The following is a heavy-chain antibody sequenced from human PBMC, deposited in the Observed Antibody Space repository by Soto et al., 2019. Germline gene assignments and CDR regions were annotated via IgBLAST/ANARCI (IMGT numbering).Heavy chain of an antibody. Sequence: PSETLSLTCTVSGGSINSNVYYWGWLRQPPGNGLEWIGNIDYNGSTYYDTSLKSRVTVSNDTSKNQLSLKLTHVTAADTALYYCGKVLVGATGHTDSDSWGQGTMVTV. J-gene: IGHJ1*01. D-gene: IGHD2-15*01. CDR2: IDYNGST. CDR3: GKVLVGATGHTDSDS. CDR1: GGSINSNVYY. V-gene: IGHV4-39*01.